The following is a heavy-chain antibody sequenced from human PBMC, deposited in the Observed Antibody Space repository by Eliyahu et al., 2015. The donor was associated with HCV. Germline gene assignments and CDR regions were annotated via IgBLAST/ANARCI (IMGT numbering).Heavy chain of an antibody. CDR1: FTFSSYA. V-gene: IGHV3-23*01. CDR3: AKDTIAVAGTGDY. CDR2: ISGSGGST. D-gene: IGHD6-19*01. J-gene: IGHJ4*02. Sequence: FTFSSYAMSWVRQAPGKGLEWVSAISGSGGSTYYADSVKGRFTISRDNSKNTLYLQMNSLRAEDTAVYYCAKDTIAVAGTGDYWGQGTLGTVSS.